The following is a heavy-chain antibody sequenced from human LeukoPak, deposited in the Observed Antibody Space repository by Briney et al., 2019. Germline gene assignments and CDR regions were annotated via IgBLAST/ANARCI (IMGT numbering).Heavy chain of an antibody. CDR2: IYPGDSDA. CDR3: ARHPNYGDYPFIDY. V-gene: IGHV5-51*01. D-gene: IGHD4-17*01. CDR1: GYSFTTYW. J-gene: IGHJ4*02. Sequence: GESLKISCRGSGYSFTTYWIGWVRQMPGKGLEWMGIIYPGDSDARYSPSFQGQVTMSADKSISTAYLQWSSLKASDTAMYYCARHPNYGDYPFIDYWGQGTLVTVSS.